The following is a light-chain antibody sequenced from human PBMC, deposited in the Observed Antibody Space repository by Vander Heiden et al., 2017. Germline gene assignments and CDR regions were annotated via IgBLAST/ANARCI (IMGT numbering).Light chain of an antibody. V-gene: IGKV1-39*01. CDR3: QQTHTTPRT. J-gene: IGKJ1*01. CDR2: AVS. Sequence: DIQMTQAPSSLSASVGDRVTITCRASQSISSHLNWYQQRPGKAPKLLIYAVSNLQRGVPSRFSGSGSGTDFTLTISMLHPDDFATYYFQQTHTTPRTFGQGTKVEI. CDR1: QSISSH.